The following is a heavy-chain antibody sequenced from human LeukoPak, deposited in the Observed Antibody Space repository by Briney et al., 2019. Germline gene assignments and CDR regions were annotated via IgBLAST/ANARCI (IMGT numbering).Heavy chain of an antibody. J-gene: IGHJ4*02. CDR2: ISYDGSNK. D-gene: IGHD5-24*01. V-gene: IGHV3-30-3*01. Sequence: GRSLRLSCAASGFTFSSYAMHWVRQAPGKGLEWVAVISYDGSNKYYADSVKGRFTISRDNSKNTLYLQMNSLRAEDTAVYYCARFYRARRWLQGHYFDYWGQGTLVTVSS. CDR3: ARFYRARRWLQGHYFDY. CDR1: GFTFSSYA.